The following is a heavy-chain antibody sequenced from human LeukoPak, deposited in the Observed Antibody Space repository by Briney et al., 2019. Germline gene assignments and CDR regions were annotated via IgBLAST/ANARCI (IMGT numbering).Heavy chain of an antibody. CDR1: GCTFTSYG. J-gene: IGHJ5*02. CDR3: ARVSSYYDFWSGYYGGWFDP. CDR2: ISAYNGNT. V-gene: IGHV1-18*01. D-gene: IGHD3-3*01. Sequence: GASVKVSCKASGCTFTSYGISWVRQAPGQGLEWMGWISAYNGNTNYAQKLQGRVTMTTDTSTSTAYMELRSLRSDDTAVYYCARVSSYYDFWSGYYGGWFDPWGQGTLVTVSS.